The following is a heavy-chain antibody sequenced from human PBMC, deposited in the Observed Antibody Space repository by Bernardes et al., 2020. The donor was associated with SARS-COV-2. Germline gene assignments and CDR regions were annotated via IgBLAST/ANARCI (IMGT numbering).Heavy chain of an antibody. V-gene: IGHV3-74*01. CDR1: GFTFSSSW. J-gene: IGHJ2*01. CDR2: INSDGSTI. D-gene: IGHD6-13*01. CDR3: GKRDVAAGNWYFDL. Sequence: WGSLRLSCAASGFTFSSSWMHWVRQAPGKGLVWVSRINSDGSTISYADSVKGRFTISRDNAKNTLYLQMNSLRADDTAVYYCGKRDVAAGNWYFDLWGRGTLVTVSS.